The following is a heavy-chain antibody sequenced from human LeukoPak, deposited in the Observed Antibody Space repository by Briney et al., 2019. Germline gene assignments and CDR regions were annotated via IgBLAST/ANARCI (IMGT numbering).Heavy chain of an antibody. CDR2: IYHSGST. CDR3: ARHLRVGARQEFDY. D-gene: IGHD5/OR15-5a*01. J-gene: IGHJ4*02. CDR1: GYSISSGYC. Sequence: SETLSLTCAVSGYSISSGYCWGWIRQPPGQGLEWIGSIYHSGSTYYNPSLESRITISVDTSKNQVSLKLNSVTAADTAVFYCARHLRVGARQEFDYWGQGTLVTVSS. V-gene: IGHV4-38-2*01.